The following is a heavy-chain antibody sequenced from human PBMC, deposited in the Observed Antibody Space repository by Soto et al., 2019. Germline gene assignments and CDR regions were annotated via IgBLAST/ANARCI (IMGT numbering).Heavy chain of an antibody. CDR3: ARECTVATIGGGMDV. V-gene: IGHV4-34*01. D-gene: IGHD5-12*01. J-gene: IGHJ6*02. CDR2: IYYSGST. CDR1: GGSFSGYF. Sequence: SETLSLTCAVYGGSFSGYFWNWIRQPPGKGLEWIGYIYYSGSTYYNPSLKSRVTISVDTSRNQFSLKLSSVTAADTAVYYCARECTVATIGGGMDVWGQGTTVTVSS.